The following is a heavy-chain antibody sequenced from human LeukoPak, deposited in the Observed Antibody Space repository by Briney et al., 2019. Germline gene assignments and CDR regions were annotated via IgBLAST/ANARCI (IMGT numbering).Heavy chain of an antibody. Sequence: SETLSLTRTVSGGSIISYHWSWIRQPAGKGLEWIGRIYSSGSTNYNPSLKSRVTMSVDTSKNQISLKLSSVTAADTAVYYCARDRDYGASWFDSWGQGTLVTVSS. D-gene: IGHD4-17*01. CDR2: IYSSGST. V-gene: IGHV4-4*07. CDR1: GGSIISYH. CDR3: ARDRDYGASWFDS. J-gene: IGHJ5*01.